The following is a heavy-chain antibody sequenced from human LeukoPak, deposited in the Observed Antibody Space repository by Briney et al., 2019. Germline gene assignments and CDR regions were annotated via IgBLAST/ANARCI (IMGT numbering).Heavy chain of an antibody. Sequence: SETLSVTCAVYGGSFSGYYWSWIRQPPGKGLEWIGEINHSGSTNYNPSLKSRVTISVDTSKNQFSLKLSSVTAADTAVYYCASYTAGGGGLDYWGQGTLVTVSS. CDR3: ASYTAGGGGLDY. CDR2: INHSGST. CDR1: GGSFSGYY. V-gene: IGHV4-34*01. D-gene: IGHD5-18*01. J-gene: IGHJ4*02.